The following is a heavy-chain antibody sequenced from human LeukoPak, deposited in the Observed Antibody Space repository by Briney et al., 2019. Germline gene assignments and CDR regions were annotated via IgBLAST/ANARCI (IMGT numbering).Heavy chain of an antibody. CDR3: ARAGRDGYNTIFDY. V-gene: IGHV3-21*01. D-gene: IGHD5-24*01. CDR2: ISSSSSYI. CDR1: GFTFSSYS. Sequence: GGSLRLSCAASGFTFSSYSMNWVRQAPGKGLEWVSSISSSSSYIYYADSVKGRFTISRDNAKNSLYLQMNSLRAEDTAVYYCARAGRDGYNTIFDYWGRGTLVTVSS. J-gene: IGHJ4*02.